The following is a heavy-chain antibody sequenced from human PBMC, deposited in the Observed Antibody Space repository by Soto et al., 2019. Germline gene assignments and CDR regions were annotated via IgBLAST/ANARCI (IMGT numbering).Heavy chain of an antibody. CDR2: IIPIFGTA. Sequence: SVKVSCKASGGTFSSYAISWVRQAPGQGLEWMGGIIPIFGTANYAQKFQGRVTITADKSTSTAYMELSSLRSEDTAVYYCARDSRPLNGMDVWGQGTTVTVSS. CDR3: ARDSRPLNGMDV. CDR1: GGTFSSYA. J-gene: IGHJ6*02. D-gene: IGHD6-6*01. V-gene: IGHV1-69*06.